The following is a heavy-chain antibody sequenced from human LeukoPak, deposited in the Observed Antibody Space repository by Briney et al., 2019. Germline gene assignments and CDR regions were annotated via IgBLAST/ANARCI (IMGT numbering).Heavy chain of an antibody. V-gene: IGHV4-59*01. CDR1: GGSISSYY. Sequence: SETLSLTCTVSGGSISSYYWSWIRQPPGKGLEWIGYIYYSGSTNYNPSLKSRVTISVDTSKNQFSLKLSSVTAADTAVYYCARAGYYYDSSGYSPPDYWGQRTLVTVSS. CDR3: ARAGYYYDSSGYSPPDY. J-gene: IGHJ4*02. CDR2: IYYSGST. D-gene: IGHD3-22*01.